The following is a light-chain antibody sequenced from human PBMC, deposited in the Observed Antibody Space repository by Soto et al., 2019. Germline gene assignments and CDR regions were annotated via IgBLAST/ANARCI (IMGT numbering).Light chain of an antibody. J-gene: IGKJ1*01. CDR2: GAS. CDR1: QGIRTD. V-gene: IGKV1-6*01. CDR3: QQYYTYPWT. Sequence: AVQLTQSPSSLSASVGDRVTITCRASQGIRTDLGWYQQSPGKAPKVLIVGASTLQSGVPSRFSGSGSGTDFTLTISSLQPEDSATYYCQQYYTYPWTFGQGTKVEIK.